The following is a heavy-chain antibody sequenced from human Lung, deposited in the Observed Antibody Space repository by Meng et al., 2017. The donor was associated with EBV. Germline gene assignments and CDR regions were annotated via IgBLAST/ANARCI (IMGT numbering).Heavy chain of an antibody. CDR3: ARGTVFFDY. CDR2: ISYDRSNK. V-gene: IGHV3-30-3*01. J-gene: IGHJ4*02. Sequence: QTVESGGSLVPPWRSRSLSCSTAGFTFSSYAMHWVRQAPGKGLEWVAVISYDRSNKYYADSVKGRFTISRDNSKNTLYLQMNSLRAEDTAAYYCARGTVFFDYWGQGTLVTVSS. CDR1: GFTFSSYA. D-gene: IGHD1-1*01.